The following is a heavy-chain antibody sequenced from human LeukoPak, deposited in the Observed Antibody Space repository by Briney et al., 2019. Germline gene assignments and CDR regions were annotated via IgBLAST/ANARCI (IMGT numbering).Heavy chain of an antibody. D-gene: IGHD3-22*01. Sequence: GGSLRLSCAVSGITLSNYGMSWVRQAPGKGLEWVAGISDSGGRTNYADSVKGRFTISRDNPKNTLYLQMNSLRAEDTAVYFCAKRGVVIRVILVGFHKEANYFDAWGQGALVTVSS. J-gene: IGHJ4*02. V-gene: IGHV3-23*01. CDR2: ISDSGGRT. CDR3: AKRGVVIRVILVGFHKEANYFDA. CDR1: GITLSNYG.